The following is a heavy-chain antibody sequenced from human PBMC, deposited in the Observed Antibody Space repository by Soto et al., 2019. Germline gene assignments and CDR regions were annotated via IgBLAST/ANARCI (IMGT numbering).Heavy chain of an antibody. J-gene: IGHJ4*02. Sequence: SVNRCWKASGGTPSSDAISWVRQAPGQGVEWMGGIIPIFGTANYAQKFQGRVTITADESTSTAYMELSRLRSEDTAVYYCARTSGLEMATIRTPELDYWGQGTMVTVSS. CDR2: IIPIFGTA. V-gene: IGHV1-69*13. CDR1: GGTPSSDA. CDR3: ARTSGLEMATIRTPELDY. D-gene: IGHD5-12*01.